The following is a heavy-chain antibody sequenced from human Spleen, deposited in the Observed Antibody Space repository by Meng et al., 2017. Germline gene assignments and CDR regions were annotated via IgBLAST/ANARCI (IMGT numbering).Heavy chain of an antibody. D-gene: IGHD4-23*01. CDR2: ISYDASNE. Sequence: GGSLRLSCAASGFSFNSYAMHWVRQAPGKGLEWVAVISYDASNEYYADSVKGRFTISRDNAKKSLYLQMNSLRAEDTAMYYCSRDDPVITYYYFGMDVWGQGTTVTVSS. CDR1: GFSFNSYA. J-gene: IGHJ6*02. V-gene: IGHV3-30*07. CDR3: SRDDPVITYYYFGMDV.